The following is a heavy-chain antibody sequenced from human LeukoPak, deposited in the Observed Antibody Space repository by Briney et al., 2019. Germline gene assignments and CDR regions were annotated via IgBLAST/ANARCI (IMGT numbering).Heavy chain of an antibody. CDR3: ARGDSGYYSQPFDY. Sequence: ASVTVSCKASGYTFTGYYMHWVRQAPGHGLEWMGWINPNSGGTNYAQKFQGRVTMTRDTSISTAYMELSRLRSDDTAVYYCARGDSGYYSQPFDYWGQGTLVTVSS. J-gene: IGHJ4*02. CDR2: INPNSGGT. CDR1: GYTFTGYY. V-gene: IGHV1-2*02. D-gene: IGHD5-12*01.